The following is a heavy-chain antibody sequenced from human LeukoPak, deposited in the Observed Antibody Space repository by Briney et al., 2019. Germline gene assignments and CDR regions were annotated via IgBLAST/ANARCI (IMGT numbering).Heavy chain of an antibody. CDR3: AKDGNWARFED. D-gene: IGHD7-27*01. V-gene: IGHV3-23*01. Sequence: PGGSLRLSCAASGFLFIHYGMNWVRQAPGKGLEWVSGITSRSTTYYADSVKGRFTISRDNSKNMVWLQINSPTAEDTATYYCAKDGNWARFEDWGQGTLVTVSS. J-gene: IGHJ4*02. CDR1: GFLFIHYG. CDR2: ITSRSTT.